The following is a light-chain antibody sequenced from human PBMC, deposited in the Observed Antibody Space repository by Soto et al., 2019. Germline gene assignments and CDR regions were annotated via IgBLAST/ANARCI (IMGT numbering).Light chain of an antibody. Sequence: QSVLTQPASVSGSPGQSITISCAGTSSDVVGYNYISWYQHHPGKAPKLMIYDVSNRPSGVSNRLSGSKSGNTASLSISGLQPEDEADYYCCSYRPSNTRQIVCGTGPTVTVL. CDR3: CSYRPSNTRQIV. J-gene: IGLJ1*01. V-gene: IGLV2-14*03. CDR1: SSDVVGYNY. CDR2: DVS.